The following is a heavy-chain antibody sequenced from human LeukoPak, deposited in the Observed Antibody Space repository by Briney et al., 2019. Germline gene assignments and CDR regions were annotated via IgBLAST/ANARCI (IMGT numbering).Heavy chain of an antibody. Sequence: ASVKVSCKASGYTFTGYYMHWVRQAPGQGLEWMGIINPSGGSTSYAQKFQGRVTMTRDTSTSTVYMELSSLRSEDTAVYYCARDIISGYDFGYWGQGTLVTVSS. J-gene: IGHJ4*02. CDR1: GYTFTGYY. CDR2: INPSGGST. CDR3: ARDIISGYDFGY. D-gene: IGHD5-12*01. V-gene: IGHV1-46*01.